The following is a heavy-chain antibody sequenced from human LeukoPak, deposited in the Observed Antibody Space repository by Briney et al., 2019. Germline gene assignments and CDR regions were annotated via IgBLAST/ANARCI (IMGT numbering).Heavy chain of an antibody. CDR3: AREKAGKQPDYYYYGRDG. CDR1: GFTFSSYG. CDR2: ISSSGSYI. D-gene: IGHD5-18*01. V-gene: IGHV3-21*01. Sequence: GGSLRLSCAASGFTFSSYGMNWVRQAPGKGLEWVSSISSSGSYIYYADSVKGRFTISRDNSKNSLFLQMNSLRAEDTAVYYCAREKAGKQPDYYYYGRDGLRKGATVSVSS. J-gene: IGHJ6*04.